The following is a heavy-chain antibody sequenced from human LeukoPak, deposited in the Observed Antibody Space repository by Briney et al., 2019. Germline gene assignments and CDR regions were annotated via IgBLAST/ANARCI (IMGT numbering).Heavy chain of an antibody. D-gene: IGHD5-12*01. Sequence: PSETLSLTCAVYGGSFSGYYWSWIRQPPEKGLEWIGEINHSGRTNYNPSLRSRVTISVDTSKNQFSLNLSSVTAADKAVYYCARSCRILDIVATIRARLGGNGFDIWGQGTMVTVSS. CDR1: GGSFSGYY. V-gene: IGHV4-34*01. CDR3: ARSCRILDIVATIRARLGGNGFDI. J-gene: IGHJ3*02. CDR2: INHSGRT.